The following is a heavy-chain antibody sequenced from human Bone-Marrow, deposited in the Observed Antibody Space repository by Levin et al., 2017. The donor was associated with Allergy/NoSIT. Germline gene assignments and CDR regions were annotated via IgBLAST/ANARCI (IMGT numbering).Heavy chain of an antibody. Sequence: SETLSLTCTVSGDSISRYYWSYIRQAPGKGLEWIGFIFRTGSTNYNPSLKSRVTMSIDTSKNQVSLKLSSVTAADTAIYYCARVSKVETPIYFDFWGQGALVSVSS. D-gene: IGHD4-23*01. CDR2: IFRTGST. J-gene: IGHJ4*02. CDR3: ARVSKVETPIYFDF. CDR1: GDSISRYY. V-gene: IGHV4-59*01.